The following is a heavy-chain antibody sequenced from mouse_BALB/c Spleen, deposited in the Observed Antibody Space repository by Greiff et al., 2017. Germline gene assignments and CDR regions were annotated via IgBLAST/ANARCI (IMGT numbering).Heavy chain of an antibody. CDR2: INPSNGGT. Sequence: VQLQESGAELVKPGASVKLSCKASGYTFTSYYMYWVKQRPGQGLEWIGEINPSNGGTNFNEKFKSKATLTVDKSSSTAYMQLSSLTSEDSAVYYCKRGYGSSYWYFDVWGAGTTVTVSS. V-gene: IGHV1S81*02. J-gene: IGHJ1*01. D-gene: IGHD1-1*01. CDR3: KRGYGSSYWYFDV. CDR1: GYTFTSYY.